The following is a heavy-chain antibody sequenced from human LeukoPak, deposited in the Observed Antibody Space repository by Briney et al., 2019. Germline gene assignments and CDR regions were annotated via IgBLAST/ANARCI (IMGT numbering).Heavy chain of an antibody. Sequence: SETLSLTCAVYGGSFSGYYWSWIRQPPGKGLEWIGEINHSGSTNYNPSLKSRVTISVDTSKIQFSLKLSSVTAADTAVYYRARGPHKYCGGDCYPSFDYWGQGTLVTVSS. V-gene: IGHV4-34*01. CDR3: ARGPHKYCGGDCYPSFDY. J-gene: IGHJ4*02. D-gene: IGHD2-21*02. CDR1: GGSFSGYY. CDR2: INHSGST.